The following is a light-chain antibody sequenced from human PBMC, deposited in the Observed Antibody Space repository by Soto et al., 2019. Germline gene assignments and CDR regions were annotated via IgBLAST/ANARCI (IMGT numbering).Light chain of an antibody. V-gene: IGKV4-1*01. CDR2: WAS. CDR1: QSVLYSSNNKNY. Sequence: DIVMTQSPDSLAVSLGERATINCKSSQSVLYSSNNKNYLAWYQQKPGQPPNLLIYWASTRESGVPDRFSGSGSGTNFTLTISSLQAEDVAVYFCQQYNDWPPYTFGQGTKLEIK. J-gene: IGKJ2*01. CDR3: QQYNDWPPYT.